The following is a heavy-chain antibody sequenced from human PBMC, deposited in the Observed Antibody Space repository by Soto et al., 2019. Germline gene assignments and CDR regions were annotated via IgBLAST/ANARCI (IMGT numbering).Heavy chain of an antibody. J-gene: IGHJ6*03. V-gene: IGHV3-21*01. D-gene: IGHD2-15*01. CDR3: SGVVSGTPDYYYMDV. CDR2: IGSSTDYI. CDR1: GFTFSSYA. Sequence: PGGSLRLSCAASGFTFSSYAMSWVRQAPGKGLEWVSAIGSSTDYIYYADSVKGRFTISRDNAKNSLYLQLNSLRAEDTAVYYCSGVVSGTPDYYYMDVWGKGTTVTVSS.